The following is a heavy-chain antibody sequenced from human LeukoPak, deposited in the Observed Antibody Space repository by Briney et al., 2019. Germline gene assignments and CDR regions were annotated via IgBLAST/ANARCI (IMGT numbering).Heavy chain of an antibody. V-gene: IGHV3-23*01. CDR2: ISGSGGNT. CDR3: AKDRIYSSGWSSFDY. J-gene: IGHJ4*02. Sequence: GGSLRLSCAASGFTFSSYAMTWVRQAPGKGLEWVSGISGSGGNTYYADSVKGRFTISRDNSKNTLYMQMNSLRAQDTAIYFCAKDRIYSSGWSSFDYWGQGTLVTVSS. CDR1: GFTFSSYA. D-gene: IGHD6-19*01.